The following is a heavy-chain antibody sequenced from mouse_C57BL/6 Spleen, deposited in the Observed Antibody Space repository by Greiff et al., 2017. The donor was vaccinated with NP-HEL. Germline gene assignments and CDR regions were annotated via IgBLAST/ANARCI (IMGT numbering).Heavy chain of an antibody. CDR3: ASDYYGSSWWFAY. CDR2: IHPNSGST. V-gene: IGHV1-64*01. CDR1: GYTFTSYW. D-gene: IGHD1-1*01. Sequence: QVQLQQPGAELVKPGASVKLSCKASGYTFTSYWMHWVKQRPGQGLEWIGMIHPNSGSTNYNEKFKSKATLTVDKSSSTAYMQLSSLTSEDSAVYYCASDYYGSSWWFAYWGQGTLVTVSA. J-gene: IGHJ3*01.